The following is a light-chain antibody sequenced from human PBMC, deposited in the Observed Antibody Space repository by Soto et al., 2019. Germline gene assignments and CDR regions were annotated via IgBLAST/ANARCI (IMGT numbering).Light chain of an antibody. V-gene: IGLV2-8*01. CDR3: SSYLE. Sequence: QSVLTQPPSASGSPGQSVTISCTGTSSDVGGYNYVSWYQQHPGKAPKLMIYEVSKRPSGVPDRFSGSKSGNTASLTVSGLQAEDEADYYCSSYLEFGGGTQLTVL. J-gene: IGLJ2*01. CDR1: SSDVGGYNY. CDR2: EVS.